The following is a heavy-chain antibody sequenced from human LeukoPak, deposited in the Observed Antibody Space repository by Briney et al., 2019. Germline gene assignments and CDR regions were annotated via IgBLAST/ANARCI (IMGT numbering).Heavy chain of an antibody. V-gene: IGHV3-53*04. CDR2: IYDGGST. CDR1: GFIVSSHH. J-gene: IGHJ4*02. D-gene: IGHD3-10*01. CDR3: ARGITGGSGSERYYYFDY. Sequence: PGGSLRLSCAASGFIVSSHHMSWVRQAPGKGLEWVSIIYDGGSTYYADSVRGRFTISRHNSKNTPSLQMNSLRAEDTAVYYCARGITGGSGSERYYYFDYWGQGALVTVSS.